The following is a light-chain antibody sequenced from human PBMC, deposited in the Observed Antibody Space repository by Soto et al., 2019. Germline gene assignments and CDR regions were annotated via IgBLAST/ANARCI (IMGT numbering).Light chain of an antibody. CDR1: SSDVGGYNL. CDR2: EGS. J-gene: IGLJ2*01. V-gene: IGLV2-23*01. CDR3: CSYAGRNTLV. Sequence: QSVLTQPASVSGSPGQSITISCTGTSSDVGGYNLVSWYQQHPGKAPKLIIYEGSKRPSGVSNRFSGSRSGNTASLTISGLQAEDEAGYYCCSYAGRNTLVFGGGTKLTVL.